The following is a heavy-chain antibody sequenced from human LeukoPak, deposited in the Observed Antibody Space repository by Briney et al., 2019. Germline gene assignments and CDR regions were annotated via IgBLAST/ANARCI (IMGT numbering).Heavy chain of an antibody. V-gene: IGHV3-9*01. J-gene: IGHJ4*02. D-gene: IGHD5-18*01. CDR3: AKVLPDVDTAIDY. Sequence: SLRLSCAASGFTFDDYAMHWVRQAPGKGLEWVSGISWNSGSIGYADSVKGRFTISRDNAKNSLYLQMNSLRAEDTAVYYCAKVLPDVDTAIDYWGQGTLVTVSS. CDR1: GFTFDDYA. CDR2: ISWNSGSI.